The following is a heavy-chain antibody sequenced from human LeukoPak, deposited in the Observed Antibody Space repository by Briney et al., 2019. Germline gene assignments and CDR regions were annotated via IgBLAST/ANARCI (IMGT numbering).Heavy chain of an antibody. CDR3: ARLSRIVVVPAAMRSVDYYYTDV. J-gene: IGHJ6*03. CDR2: INHSGST. CDR1: GGSFSGYY. V-gene: IGHV4-34*01. D-gene: IGHD2-2*01. Sequence: SETLSLTCAVYGGSFSGYYWSWIRQPPGKGLEWIGEINHSGSTTYNPSLMSRVTISVDTSKNQFSLKLSYVTAADTAVYYCARLSRIVVVPAAMRSVDYYYTDVWGKGTTATVSS.